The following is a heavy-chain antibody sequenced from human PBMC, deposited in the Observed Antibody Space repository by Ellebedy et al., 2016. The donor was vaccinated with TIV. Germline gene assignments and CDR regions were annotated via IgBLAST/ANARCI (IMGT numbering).Heavy chain of an antibody. CDR3: ARGIAVAGTTYYYYYYGMDV. CDR1: GYTFTGYY. Sequence: ASVKVSXKASGYTFTGYYMHWVRQAPGQGLEWMGWINAGNGNTKYSQKFQGRVTITRDTSASTAYMELSSLRSEDTAVYYCARGIAVAGTTYYYYYYGMDVWGQGTTVTVSS. D-gene: IGHD6-19*01. CDR2: INAGNGNT. J-gene: IGHJ6*02. V-gene: IGHV1/OR15-3*02.